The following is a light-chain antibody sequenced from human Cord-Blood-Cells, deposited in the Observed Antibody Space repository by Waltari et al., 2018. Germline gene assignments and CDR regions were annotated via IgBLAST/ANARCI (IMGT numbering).Light chain of an antibody. CDR3: LQDYNYPFT. V-gene: IGKV1-6*01. J-gene: IGKJ3*01. CDR2: AAS. Sequence: AIQMTQSTSSLSASVGDRVTITCRASHVIRNDLGWSQQRPGKTPKLLIYAASSLQSGGPSRFSGSGSGTDFTLTISSLHPEDVATYYCLQDYNYPFTFGPGTKVDIK. CDR1: HVIRND.